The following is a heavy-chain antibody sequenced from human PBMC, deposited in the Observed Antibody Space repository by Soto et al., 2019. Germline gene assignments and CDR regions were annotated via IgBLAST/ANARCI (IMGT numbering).Heavy chain of an antibody. V-gene: IGHV3-30*18. D-gene: IGHD2-15*01. J-gene: IGHJ6*02. CDR3: AKVFSKSGYYYYGMDV. CDR1: GFTFSSYG. Sequence: GGSLRLSCAASGFTFSSYGMHWVRQAPGKGLEWVAVISYDGSNKYYADSVKGRFTISRDNSKNTLYLQMNSLRAEDTAVYYCAKVFSKSGYYYYGMDVWGQGTTVTVSS. CDR2: ISYDGSNK.